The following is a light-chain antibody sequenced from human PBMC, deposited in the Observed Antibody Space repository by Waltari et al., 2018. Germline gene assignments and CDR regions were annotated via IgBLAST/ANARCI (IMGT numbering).Light chain of an antibody. Sequence: NFILTQSHSVSESPGNTVTISFTRSSGTIARTNVPLYPHRPGTPPLTVIYEDVRRPSGVPDRFSGSVDSSSNSASLTISGLKTEDEADYYCQSYDNTNRWVIFGGGTKLTVL. J-gene: IGLJ2*01. V-gene: IGLV6-57*01. CDR3: QSYDNTNRWVI. CDR2: EDV. CDR1: SGTIARTN.